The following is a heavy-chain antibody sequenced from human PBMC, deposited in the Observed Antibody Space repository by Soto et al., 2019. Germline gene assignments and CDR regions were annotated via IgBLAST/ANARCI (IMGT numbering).Heavy chain of an antibody. CDR1: VGTFSTYA. J-gene: IGHJ4*02. D-gene: IGHD5-12*01. CDR2: IIPMFGTA. CDR3: ASGMQLWLRRITSGSSG. Sequence: QVQLVQSGAEVKKPESSVKVSCKAPVGTFSTYAISWVRQAPGQGLEWMGGIIPMFGTANYAQRFQDRVRSAADESASAVYMELSSLRPEDAAVCFCASGMQLWLRRITSGSSGCGQGTVVSVSS. V-gene: IGHV1-69*12.